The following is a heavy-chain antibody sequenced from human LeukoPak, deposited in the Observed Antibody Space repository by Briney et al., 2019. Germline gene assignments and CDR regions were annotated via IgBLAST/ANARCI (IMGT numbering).Heavy chain of an antibody. CDR3: ARGTYYTFWSGSFDP. Sequence: ASVKVSCKASGYTFTNYALHWVRQAPGQRFEWMGWINAGNGNTKYSQKFQGRVTITRDTSASTAYMQLSSLRSEDTAVYYCARGTYYTFWSGSFDPWGQGTLVTVSS. CDR2: INAGNGNT. D-gene: IGHD3-3*01. CDR1: GYTFTNYA. V-gene: IGHV1-3*01. J-gene: IGHJ5*02.